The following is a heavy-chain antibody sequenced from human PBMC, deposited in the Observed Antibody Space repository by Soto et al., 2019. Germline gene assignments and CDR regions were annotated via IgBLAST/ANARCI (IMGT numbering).Heavy chain of an antibody. CDR3: ARGGNGDYFDY. Sequence: ASVQVSCKTSCYTLTSYGIIWVRQAPGQGLEWMGWISAYNGNTNYAQKLHGRVTMTTDTSTSTAYMELRGLRSDDTAVYYCARGGNGDYFDYWGQGTLVTVSS. CDR1: CYTLTSYG. J-gene: IGHJ4*02. D-gene: IGHD4-17*01. CDR2: ISAYNGNT. V-gene: IGHV1-18*01.